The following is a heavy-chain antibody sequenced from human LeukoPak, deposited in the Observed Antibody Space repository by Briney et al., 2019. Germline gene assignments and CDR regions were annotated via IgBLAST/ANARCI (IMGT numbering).Heavy chain of an antibody. Sequence: PGGSLRLSCAASGFTFSSYGMHWVRQAPGKGLEWVAVISYDGSNKYYADSVKGRFTISRDNSKNTLYLQMSSLRAEDTAVYYCARQQYYYDSSGYYPPDYWGQGTLVTVSS. CDR1: GFTFSSYG. D-gene: IGHD3-22*01. CDR3: ARQQYYYDSSGYYPPDY. V-gene: IGHV3-30*03. CDR2: ISYDGSNK. J-gene: IGHJ4*02.